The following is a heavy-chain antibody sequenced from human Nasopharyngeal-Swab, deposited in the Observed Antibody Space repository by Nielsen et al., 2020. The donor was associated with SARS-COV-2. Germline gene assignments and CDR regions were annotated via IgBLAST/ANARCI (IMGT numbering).Heavy chain of an antibody. Sequence: VRQMPGKGLEWMGIIYPGDSVTRYSPSFQGQVTISADKSISTAYLQWSSLKASDTAIYYCARAVAGTYYYYGMDVWGQGTTVTVSS. D-gene: IGHD6-19*01. J-gene: IGHJ6*02. CDR3: ARAVAGTYYYYGMDV. V-gene: IGHV5-51*01. CDR2: IYPGDSVT.